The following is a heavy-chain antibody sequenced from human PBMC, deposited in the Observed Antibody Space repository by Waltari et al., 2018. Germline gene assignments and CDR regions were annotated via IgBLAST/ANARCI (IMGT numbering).Heavy chain of an antibody. Sequence: EVQLVEAGGDIVQPGGSLRLTCAASGFGLRDHWMPWVRQVPGKGLVWVSRINSDGSSISYSDSVKGRFTISRDNSKNMLYLQLNSLRAEDTAVYYCARKGGRGYTYGPFYYDSWGQGTLVTVSS. CDR2: INSDGSSI. D-gene: IGHD5-18*01. J-gene: IGHJ4*02. CDR1: GFGLRDHW. CDR3: ARKGGRGYTYGPFYYDS. V-gene: IGHV3-74*01.